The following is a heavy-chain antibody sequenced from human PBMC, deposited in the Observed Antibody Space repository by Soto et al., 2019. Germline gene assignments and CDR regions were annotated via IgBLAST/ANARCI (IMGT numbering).Heavy chain of an antibody. D-gene: IGHD4-17*01. CDR3: ARHTNDYGDPYYYMDV. CDR1: GGSISSSSYY. CDR2: IYYSGST. Sequence: SETLSLTCTVSGGSISSSSYYWGWIRQPPGKGLEWIGSIYYSGSTYYNPSLKSRVTISVGTSKNQFSLKLSSVTAADTAVYYCARHTNDYGDPYYYMDVWGKGTTVTVSS. J-gene: IGHJ6*03. V-gene: IGHV4-39*01.